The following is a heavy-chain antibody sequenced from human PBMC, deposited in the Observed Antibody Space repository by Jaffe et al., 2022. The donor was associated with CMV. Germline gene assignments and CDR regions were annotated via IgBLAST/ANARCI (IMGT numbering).Heavy chain of an antibody. V-gene: IGHV4-59*08. CDR3: ARRTMGYSSSSIYFDY. CDR2: IYYSGST. CDR1: GGSISSYY. J-gene: IGHJ4*02. D-gene: IGHD6-6*01. Sequence: QVQLQESGPGLVKPSETLSLTCTVSGGSISSYYWSWIRQPPGKGLEWIGYIYYSGSTNYNPSLKSRVTISVDTSKNQFSLKLSSVTAADTAVYYCARRTMGYSSSSIYFDYWGQGTLVTVSS.